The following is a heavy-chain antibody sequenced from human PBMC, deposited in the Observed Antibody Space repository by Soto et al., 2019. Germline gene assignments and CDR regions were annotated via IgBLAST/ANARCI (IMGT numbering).Heavy chain of an antibody. V-gene: IGHV4-4*07. CDR3: ARGSSRWDY. J-gene: IGHJ4*02. CDR1: GCSISSFY. CDR2: IYSGGRN. Sequence: KTXETLSLTFTVSGCSISSFYWSWIRQPAGKGLEWIGRIYSGGRNNYNPSLKSRVTMSVDTSKNQFSLRLSSVTAADTAMYYCARGSSRWDYWGQGTLVTVSS. D-gene: IGHD6-13*01.